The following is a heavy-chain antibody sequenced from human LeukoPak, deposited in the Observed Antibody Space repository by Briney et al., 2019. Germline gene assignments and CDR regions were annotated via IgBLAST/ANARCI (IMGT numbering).Heavy chain of an antibody. D-gene: IGHD3-10*01. CDR3: ARVHPVVRGGSTLDY. J-gene: IGHJ4*02. V-gene: IGHV3-48*01. CDR1: GFDFSTYH. Sequence: GVSLSLSCEASGFDFSTYHMNWLRQAPGKAVEWLSYISRGGGTIYYADSLQGRFSVSRDNGKKSLFLQMDGLRVEDTAVYFRARVHPVVRGGSTLDYWGQGTLVTVSS. CDR2: ISRGGGTI.